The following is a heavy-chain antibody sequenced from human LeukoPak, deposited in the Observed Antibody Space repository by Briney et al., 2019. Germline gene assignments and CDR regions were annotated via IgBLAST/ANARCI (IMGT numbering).Heavy chain of an antibody. CDR1: GFTVSSNY. V-gene: IGHV3-53*01. CDR3: ARDHYGEWEGGHDY. CDR2: IYSGGST. J-gene: IGHJ4*02. Sequence: GGSLRLSCAASGFTVSSNYMSWVRQAPGKGLEWVSVIYSGGSTYYADSVKGRFTISRDNSKNTLYLQMNSLRAEDTAVYYCARDHYGEWEGGHDYWGQGTLVTVSS. D-gene: IGHD4-17*01.